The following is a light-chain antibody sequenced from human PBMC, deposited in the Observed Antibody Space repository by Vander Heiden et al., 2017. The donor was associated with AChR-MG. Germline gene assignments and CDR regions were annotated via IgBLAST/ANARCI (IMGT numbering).Light chain of an antibody. CDR2: AAS. Sequence: DIQMTKSPSSLSASVGDRVTITCRASQGISNYLAWYQQKLGTAPKLLIYAASTFQSGVPSRFSGSGSGTDFTLTISSLQPEDVATYYCQKYNSGPWTFGQGTKVEIK. CDR1: QGISNY. CDR3: QKYNSGPWT. V-gene: IGKV1-27*01. J-gene: IGKJ1*01.